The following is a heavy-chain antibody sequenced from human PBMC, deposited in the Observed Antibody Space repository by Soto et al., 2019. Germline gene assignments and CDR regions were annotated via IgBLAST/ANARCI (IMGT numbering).Heavy chain of an antibody. V-gene: IGHV4-30-4*01. CDR2: IYYSGST. CDR3: AREEVRRDKFFDY. J-gene: IGHJ4*02. CDR1: GGSISSGDYY. Sequence: QVQLQESGPGLVKPSETLSLTCTVSGGSISSGDYYWSWIRQPPGKGLEWIGYIYYSGSTYYNPSLKSRVTISVDTSKNQFSLKLSSVTAADTAVYYCAREEVRRDKFFDYWGQGTLVTVSS.